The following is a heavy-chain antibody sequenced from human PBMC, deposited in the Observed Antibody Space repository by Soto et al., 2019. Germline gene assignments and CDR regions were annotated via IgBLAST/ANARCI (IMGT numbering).Heavy chain of an antibody. J-gene: IGHJ4*02. V-gene: IGHV3-7*01. CDR2: IKQDGSEK. CDR1: GFTFSSYW. CDR3: ARDLGSSGWYVEDY. Sequence: HPGGSLRLSCAASGFTFSSYWMSWVRQAPGKGLEWVANIKQDGSEKYYVDSVKGRFTISRDNAKNSLYLQMNSLRAEDTAVYYCARDLGSSGWYVEDYWGQGTLVTVSS. D-gene: IGHD6-19*01.